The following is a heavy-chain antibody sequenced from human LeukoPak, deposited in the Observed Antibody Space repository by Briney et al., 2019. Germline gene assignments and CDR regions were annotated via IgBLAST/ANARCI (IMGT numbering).Heavy chain of an antibody. CDR2: ISAYNGNT. J-gene: IGHJ4*02. CDR3: ARGHTYDYVWGTSGEQYYFDY. D-gene: IGHD3-16*01. V-gene: IGHV1-18*01. CDR1: GYTFTGYG. Sequence: ASVKVSCKASGYTFTGYGISWVRQAPGQGLEWMGWISAYNGNTNYAQKLQGRVTMTTDTSTSTAYMELRSLRSDDTAVYYCARGHTYDYVWGTSGEQYYFDYWGQGTLVTVSS.